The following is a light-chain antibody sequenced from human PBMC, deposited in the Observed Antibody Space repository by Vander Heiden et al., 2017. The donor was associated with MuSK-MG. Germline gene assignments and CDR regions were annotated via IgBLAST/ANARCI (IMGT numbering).Light chain of an antibody. CDR3: QQSYSTLWT. Sequence: DIQMTQSPSSLSASVGDRVTITCRASQSISSYLNWYQQKPGKAPKLLLDAASSLQSGVPSRFSGRGSGTDFTLTISSLQPEDFATYYCQQSYSTLWTFGQGTKVEIK. CDR2: AAS. J-gene: IGKJ1*01. V-gene: IGKV1-39*01. CDR1: QSISSY.